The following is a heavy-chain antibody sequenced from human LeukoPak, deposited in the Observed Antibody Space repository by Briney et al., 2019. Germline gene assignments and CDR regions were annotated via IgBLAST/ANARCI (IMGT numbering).Heavy chain of an antibody. D-gene: IGHD4-17*01. CDR3: AKRISGDYPLDY. Sequence: GGSLRLFCTASGFTFSSHAMSWVRQAPGKGLEWVSIISGSGAPIFYADSVKGRFTISRDNSKNTLYLQMNSLRVEDTAVYYCAKRISGDYPLDYWGQGALVTVSS. J-gene: IGHJ4*02. V-gene: IGHV3-23*01. CDR1: GFTFSSHA. CDR2: ISGSGAPI.